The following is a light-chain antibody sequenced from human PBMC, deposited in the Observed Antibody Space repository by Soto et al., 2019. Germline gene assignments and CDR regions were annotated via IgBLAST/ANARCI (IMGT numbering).Light chain of an antibody. CDR3: CSYAGSGTYV. CDR1: SSDVGSYNL. V-gene: IGLV2-23*01. J-gene: IGLJ1*01. Sequence: QSALTQPAFVSGSPGQSITISCTGTSSDVGSYNLVSWYQQHPGKAPKLLIYEGSKRPSGVSNRFSGSKSGNTASLTISGLQAEDEADYYCCSYAGSGTYVFGTGTKLTVL. CDR2: EGS.